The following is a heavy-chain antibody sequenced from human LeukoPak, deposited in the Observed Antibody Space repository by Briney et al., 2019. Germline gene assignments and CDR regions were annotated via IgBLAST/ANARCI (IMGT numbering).Heavy chain of an antibody. J-gene: IGHJ4*02. CDR2: IIPIFGTA. CDR3: ARVPGLLFDY. CDR1: GGTFSSYA. Sequence: ASVKVSCKASGGTFSSYAISWVRQAPGQGLEWMGGIIPIFGTANYAQKFQGRVTITADESTSTAYMELRSLRSDDTAVYYCARVPGLLFDYWGQGTLVTVSS. V-gene: IGHV1-69*13. D-gene: IGHD1-14*01.